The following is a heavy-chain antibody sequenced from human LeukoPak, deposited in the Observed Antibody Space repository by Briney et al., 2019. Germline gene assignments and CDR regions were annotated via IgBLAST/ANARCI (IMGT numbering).Heavy chain of an antibody. CDR2: IYYSGST. Sequence: SSETLSLTCTVSGGSISSHYWSWIQQPPGKGLEWIGYIYYSGSTNYNPSLKSRVTISVDTSKNQFSLKLSSVTAADTAVYYCATRQWLVVYWGQGTLVTVSS. J-gene: IGHJ4*02. D-gene: IGHD6-19*01. CDR1: GGSISSHY. V-gene: IGHV4-59*11. CDR3: ATRQWLVVY.